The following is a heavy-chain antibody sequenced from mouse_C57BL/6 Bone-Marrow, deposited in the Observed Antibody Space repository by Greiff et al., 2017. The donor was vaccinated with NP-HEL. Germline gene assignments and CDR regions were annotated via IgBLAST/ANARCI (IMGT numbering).Heavy chain of an antibody. CDR2: IDPSDSYT. CDR1: GYTFTSYW. Sequence: QVQLQQPGAELVRPGTSVKLSCKVSGYTFTSYWMHWVKQRPGQGLEWIGVIDPSDSYTNYNQKFKGKATLTVDTSSSTAYMQLSSLTSEDSAVYYCARSFDYWGQGTTLTVSS. V-gene: IGHV1-59*01. CDR3: ARSFDY. J-gene: IGHJ2*01.